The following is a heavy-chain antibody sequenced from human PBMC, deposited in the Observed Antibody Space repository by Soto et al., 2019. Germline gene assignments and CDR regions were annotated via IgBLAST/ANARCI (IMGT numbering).Heavy chain of an antibody. J-gene: IGHJ4*02. V-gene: IGHV4-61*01. CDR1: GGSVSSGSYY. CDR2: IYYSGST. D-gene: IGHD4-17*01. CDR3: ARTTVVTYNFDY. Sequence: SETLSLTCTVSGGSVSSGSYYWSWIRQPPGKGLEWIGYIYYSGSTNYNPSLKSRVTISVDTSKNQFSLKLSSVTAADTAVYYCARTTVVTYNFDYWGQGALVTVS.